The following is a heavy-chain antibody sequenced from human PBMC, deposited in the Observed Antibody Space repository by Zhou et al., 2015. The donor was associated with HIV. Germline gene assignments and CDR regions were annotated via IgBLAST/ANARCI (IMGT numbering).Heavy chain of an antibody. CDR2: ISGYNGDT. CDR1: GDTFANYG. V-gene: IGHV1-18*01. J-gene: IGHJ5*02. Sequence: LVQSGAEVKRPGASVRVSCKASGDTFANYGVAWVRQAPGQGIEWLGWISGYNGDTKYAQKFEGRLTLSIDTSTTTVSMELRSVTSDDTADYYCARTVWEFCSKIDCYVGGDWFDPWGQGTLVTVSS. CDR3: ARTVWEFCSKIDCYVGGDWFDP. D-gene: IGHD3-10*02.